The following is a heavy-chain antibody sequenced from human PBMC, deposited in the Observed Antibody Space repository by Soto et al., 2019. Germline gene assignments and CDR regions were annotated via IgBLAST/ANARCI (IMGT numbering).Heavy chain of an antibody. J-gene: IGHJ4*02. CDR3: TRGPRSNSNGKGAF. V-gene: IGHV3-74*01. Sequence: PWWSXRLSCASSGFTFSMYCIHWVRQVPGKGPEWVSRINDDGSSTKYADSVKGRFTISRDKAKNTLYIQMKDLRAEDTAVYYCTRGPRSNSNGKGAFWGPGTLV. CDR2: INDDGSST. CDR1: GFTFSMYC. D-gene: IGHD1-1*01.